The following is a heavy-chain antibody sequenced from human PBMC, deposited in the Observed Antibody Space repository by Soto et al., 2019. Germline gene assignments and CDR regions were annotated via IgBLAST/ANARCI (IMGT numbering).Heavy chain of an antibody. V-gene: IGHV3-7*03. Sequence: GGSLRLSCAASGFSFSSYWMIWVRQAPGKGPEWVANIKEDGGEQHYVDSVKGRFTISRDNTENSLFLQMNNLRAEDSAIYYCAITTSTVSYWFDPWGPGTQVTVSS. CDR3: AITTSTVSYWFDP. CDR1: GFSFSSYW. D-gene: IGHD4-4*01. CDR2: IKEDGGEQ. J-gene: IGHJ5*02.